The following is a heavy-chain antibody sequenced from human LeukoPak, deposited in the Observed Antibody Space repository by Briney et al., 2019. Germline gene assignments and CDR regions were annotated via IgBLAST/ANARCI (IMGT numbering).Heavy chain of an antibody. D-gene: IGHD5-12*01. CDR1: GYTFTGYY. CDR2: INPNSGGT. Sequence: GASVKVSCKAAGYTFTGYYMFWVRQAPGQGLEWMGRINPNSGGTNYAQKFQGRVTMTRDTSISTAYMELSRLRSDDTAVYYCARGNSGHEHNDLDYWGQGTLVTVSS. J-gene: IGHJ4*02. V-gene: IGHV1-2*06. CDR3: ARGNSGHEHNDLDY.